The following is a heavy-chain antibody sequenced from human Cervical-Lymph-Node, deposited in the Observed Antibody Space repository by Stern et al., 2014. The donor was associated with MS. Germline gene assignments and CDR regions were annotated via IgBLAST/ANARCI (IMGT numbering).Heavy chain of an antibody. J-gene: IGHJ4*02. CDR3: ARHRDLELAGLYFDY. CDR2: IFPTDSDA. Sequence: EVQLVESGAEVKKPGESLKISCKGSGYTFDTHWIAWVRQMPGKGLEWMGIIFPTDSDATYSPSFEGQVTISVDQSITTAYLQWSSLKASDTAMYYCARHRDLELAGLYFDYWGRGTLVTVSS. CDR1: GYTFDTHW. D-gene: IGHD5-24*01. V-gene: IGHV5-51*01.